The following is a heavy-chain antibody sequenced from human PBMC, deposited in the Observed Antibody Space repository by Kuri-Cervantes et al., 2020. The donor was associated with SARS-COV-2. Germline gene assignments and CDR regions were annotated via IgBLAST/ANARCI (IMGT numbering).Heavy chain of an antibody. D-gene: IGHD2-2*01. J-gene: IGHJ4*02. CDR2: ISYDGSNE. V-gene: IGHV3-30*04. CDR3: ARGGRYCSSTSCYAHDY. Sequence: LSLTCAASGFTFSSYAMHWVRQAPGKGLEWVAVISYDGSNEYYADSVKGRFTISRDNSKNTLYLQMNSLRAEDTAVYYCARGGRYCSSTSCYAHDYWGQGTLVTVSS. CDR1: GFTFSSYA.